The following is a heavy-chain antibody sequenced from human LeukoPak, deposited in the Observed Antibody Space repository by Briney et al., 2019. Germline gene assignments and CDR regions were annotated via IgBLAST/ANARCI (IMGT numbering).Heavy chain of an antibody. J-gene: IGHJ6*02. D-gene: IGHD3-10*01. Sequence: SETLSLTSTVSGGSISSGSYYWSWIRQPAGKGLEWIGRIYTSGSTNYNPSLKSRVTISVDTSKNQFSLKLSSVTAADTAVYYCARLGVRGVLWGMDVWGQGTTVTVSS. CDR3: ARLGVRGVLWGMDV. CDR2: IYTSGST. CDR1: GGSISSGSYY. V-gene: IGHV4-61*02.